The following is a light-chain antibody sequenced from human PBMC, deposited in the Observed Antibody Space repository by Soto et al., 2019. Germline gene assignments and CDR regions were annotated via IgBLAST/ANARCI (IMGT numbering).Light chain of an antibody. CDR2: DVS. Sequence: QSALTQPASVSGSPGQSITISCTGSNNDVGAYNYVSWFQQHPGKAPKTMIYDVSYRPSGVSYRFSGSKSGNTASLTISGLQAEDEADYYCSSYTTSSSVVFGGGIQLTV. V-gene: IGLV2-14*01. J-gene: IGLJ2*01. CDR1: NNDVGAYNY. CDR3: SSYTTSSSVV.